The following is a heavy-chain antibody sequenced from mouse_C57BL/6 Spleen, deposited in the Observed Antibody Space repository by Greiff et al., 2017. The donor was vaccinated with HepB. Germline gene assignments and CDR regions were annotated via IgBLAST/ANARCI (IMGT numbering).Heavy chain of an antibody. J-gene: IGHJ4*01. CDR2: IWGGGST. CDR1: GFSFTSYG. Sequence: VKVEESGPGLVAPSQSLSITCTVSGFSFTSYGVDWVRQPPGKGLEWLGVIWGGGSTNYNSALMSRLSISKDNSPSQVFLKMNSLPPDDTAMYFCTPLVGYYAIAYSPQGTSVTVSS. CDR3: TPLVGYYAIAY. D-gene: IGHD6-1*01. V-gene: IGHV2-9*01.